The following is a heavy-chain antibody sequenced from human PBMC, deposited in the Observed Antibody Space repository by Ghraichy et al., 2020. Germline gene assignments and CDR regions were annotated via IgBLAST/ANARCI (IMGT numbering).Heavy chain of an antibody. V-gene: IGHV3-21*01. J-gene: IGHJ4*02. CDR3: ARVSPPQEDHLSNYYDSSGYYFG. CDR1: GFTFSSYS. D-gene: IGHD3-22*01. Sequence: GGSLRLSCAASGFTFSSYSMNWVRQAPGKGLEWVSSISSSSSYIYYADSVKGRFTISRDNAKNSLYLQMNSLRAEDTAVYYCARVSPPQEDHLSNYYDSSGYYFGWGQGTLVTVSS. CDR2: ISSSSSYI.